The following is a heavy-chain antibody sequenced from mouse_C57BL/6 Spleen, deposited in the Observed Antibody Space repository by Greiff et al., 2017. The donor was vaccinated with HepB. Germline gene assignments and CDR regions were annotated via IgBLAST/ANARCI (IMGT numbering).Heavy chain of an antibody. D-gene: IGHD2-4*01. Sequence: QVQLQQSGAELARPGVSVKLSCKASGYTFTSYGISWVKQRTGQGLEWIGEIYPRSGNTYYNEKFKGKATLTADKSSSTAYMELRSLTSEDSAVYFCARDDYGRDYFDYWGQGTTLTVSS. V-gene: IGHV1-81*01. CDR2: IYPRSGNT. CDR3: ARDDYGRDYFDY. J-gene: IGHJ2*01. CDR1: GYTFTSYG.